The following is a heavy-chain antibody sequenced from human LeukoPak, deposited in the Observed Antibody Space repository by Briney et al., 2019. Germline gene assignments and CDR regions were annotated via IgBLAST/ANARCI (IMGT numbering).Heavy chain of an antibody. Sequence: ASVKVSCKASGYTFSSHQMHWVRQAPGQGLEWMGIINPSGGSTSYAQKFQGRVTMTRDTSTSTVYMELSNLRSEDTAVYYCAKDNDGPEYWGQGTLVTVSS. V-gene: IGHV1-46*01. CDR2: INPSGGST. J-gene: IGHJ4*02. CDR3: AKDNDGPEY. D-gene: IGHD1-1*01. CDR1: GYTFSSHQ.